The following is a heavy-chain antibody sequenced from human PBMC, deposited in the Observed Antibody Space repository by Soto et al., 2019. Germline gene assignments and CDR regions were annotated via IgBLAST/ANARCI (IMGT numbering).Heavy chain of an antibody. J-gene: IGHJ3*02. V-gene: IGHV3-21*01. CDR1: GFTVSSKY. CDR3: ARTLGMGLNDAFDI. Sequence: GXSLRLSCAASGFTVSSKYMNWFRQAPGNGLEWVSSISSSSSYIYYADSVKGRFTISRDNAKNSLYLQMNSLRAEDTAVYYCARTLGMGLNDAFDIWGQGTMVTVSS. D-gene: IGHD1-26*01. CDR2: ISSSSSYI.